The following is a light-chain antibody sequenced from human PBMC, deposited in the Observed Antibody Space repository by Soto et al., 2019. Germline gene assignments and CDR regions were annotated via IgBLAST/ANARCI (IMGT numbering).Light chain of an antibody. CDR1: QYVGTR. J-gene: IGKJ1*01. V-gene: IGKV3-11*01. CDR2: YTS. Sequence: SPGERATLSCRASQYVGTRLAWYQHKPGQAPRLLIYYTSNRATGIPARFSGSGSGTDFTLTIISLQPEDSATYYCLQDRSHFWTFGQGTKVDIK. CDR3: LQDRSHFWT.